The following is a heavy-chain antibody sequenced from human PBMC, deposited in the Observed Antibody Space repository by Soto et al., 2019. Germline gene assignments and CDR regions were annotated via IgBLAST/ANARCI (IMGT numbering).Heavy chain of an antibody. J-gene: IGHJ4*02. D-gene: IGHD2-2*01. V-gene: IGHV4-31*03. CDR1: GGSISSGGYY. Sequence: PSETLSLTCTVSGGSISSGGYYWSWIRQHPGKGLEWIGYIYYSGSTYYNPSLKSRVTISVDTSKNQFSLKLSSVTAADTAVYYCARAPLPQLLSKVYFDYWGQGTLVTVSS. CDR3: ARAPLPQLLSKVYFDY. CDR2: IYYSGST.